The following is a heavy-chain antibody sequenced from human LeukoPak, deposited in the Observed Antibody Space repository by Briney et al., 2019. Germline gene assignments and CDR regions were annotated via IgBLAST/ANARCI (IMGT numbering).Heavy chain of an antibody. J-gene: IGHJ4*02. CDR3: ARDVTLGYCSSTSCYLFEH. Sequence: GGSLRLSCAASGFTFSSYAMSWVRQAPGKGLEWVSVIYSGGSTYYADSVKGRFTISRDNSKNTLYLQMNSLRAEDTAVYYCARDVTLGYCSSTSCYLFEHWGQGTLVTVSS. CDR1: GFTFSSYA. CDR2: IYSGGST. V-gene: IGHV3-66*01. D-gene: IGHD2-2*01.